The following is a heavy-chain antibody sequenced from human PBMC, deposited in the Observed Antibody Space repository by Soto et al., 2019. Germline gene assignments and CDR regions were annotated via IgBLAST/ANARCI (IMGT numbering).Heavy chain of an antibody. J-gene: IGHJ4*02. Sequence: QVQLVQSGPEVKKPGASVKVSCKGSGYSFSNYGVTWVRQAPGQGLERLGWVSAYNRNTDYAQKFEDRATMTIDTSTNTAYLALRGLTPDDTAVYYCARERRWEPLLYWGQGTL. CDR2: VSAYNRNT. CDR1: GYSFSNYG. V-gene: IGHV1-18*01. D-gene: IGHD1-26*01. CDR3: ARERRWEPLLY.